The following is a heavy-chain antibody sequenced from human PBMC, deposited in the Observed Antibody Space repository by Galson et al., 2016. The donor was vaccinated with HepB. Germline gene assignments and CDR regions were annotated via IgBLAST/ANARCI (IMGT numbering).Heavy chain of an antibody. CDR1: GDSVTSNSAA. D-gene: IGHD3-16*01. CDR2: TYYSSKWIN. CDR3: ARVGRTAYGMDV. J-gene: IGHJ6*02. V-gene: IGHV6-1*01. Sequence: CAISGDSVTSNSAAWNWIRSSPSRGLEWLGRTYYSSKWINDYAESVTSRITINADTSKNQFSLHLNSVTPEDTSVYYCARVGRTAYGMDVRGQGTTVTVS.